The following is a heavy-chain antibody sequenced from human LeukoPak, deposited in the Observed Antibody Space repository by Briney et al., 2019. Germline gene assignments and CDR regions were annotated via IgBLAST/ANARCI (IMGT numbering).Heavy chain of an antibody. CDR2: IYDSGSA. D-gene: IGHD6-13*01. Sequence: PSETLSLTCTVSGGSISNGAYPWSWLRQHPRKGLEWIGYIYDSGSAYYNPSLKSRLTISVDTSKNQFSLKLYSVTAADTAVYYCASHGTSASDYWGQGTLVTVSS. CDR3: ASHGTSASDY. CDR1: GGSISNGAYP. V-gene: IGHV4-31*03. J-gene: IGHJ4*02.